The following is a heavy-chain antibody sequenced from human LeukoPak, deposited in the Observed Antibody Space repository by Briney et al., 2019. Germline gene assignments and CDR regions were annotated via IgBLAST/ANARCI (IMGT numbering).Heavy chain of an antibody. J-gene: IGHJ5*02. CDR2: IYTTGST. Sequence: SETLSLTCTVSEGSISTYYWSWIRQPAGKGLEWIGRIYTTGSTNYNPSLKSRVTMSVDTSKNQFSLKLTSVTAADTAVYYCARGGLPRENWFDPWGQGTLVTVSS. V-gene: IGHV4-4*07. CDR1: EGSISTYY. D-gene: IGHD3/OR15-3a*01. CDR3: ARGGLPRENWFDP.